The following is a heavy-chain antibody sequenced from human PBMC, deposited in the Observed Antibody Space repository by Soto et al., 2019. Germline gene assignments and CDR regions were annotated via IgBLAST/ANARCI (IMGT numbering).Heavy chain of an antibody. J-gene: IGHJ4*02. D-gene: IGHD4-17*01. CDR2: IKQYGTEK. CDR1: GFTFSSQW. V-gene: IGHV3-7*04. CDR3: ARDLASTTIPNY. Sequence: GGSLRLSCAASGFTFSSQWMSWVRQAPGKGPERVANIKQYGTEKYYVDSVKGRFTISRDNAKNSLYLQMNSLRAEDTAVYYCARDLASTTIPNYXGQGTLVTV.